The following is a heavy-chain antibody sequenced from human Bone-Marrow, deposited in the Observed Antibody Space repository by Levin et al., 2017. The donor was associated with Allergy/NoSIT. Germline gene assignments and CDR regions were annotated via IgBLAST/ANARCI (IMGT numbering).Heavy chain of an antibody. CDR2: ISNSGSLI. D-gene: IGHD5-12*01. CDR3: ARDTGSAYESTAGPDY. Sequence: SCAASGFTFSTYSMNWVRQAPGKGLECISFISNSGSLICYADSVKGRFTISRDNAKNSLFLQMNSLRDEDTAVYYCARDTGSAYESTAGPDYWGQGTLVTVSS. V-gene: IGHV3-48*02. CDR1: GFTFSTYS. J-gene: IGHJ4*02.